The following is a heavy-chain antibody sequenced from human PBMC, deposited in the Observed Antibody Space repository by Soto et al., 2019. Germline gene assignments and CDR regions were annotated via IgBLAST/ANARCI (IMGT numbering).Heavy chain of an antibody. J-gene: IGHJ4*02. CDR1: GVSITSSSYY. V-gene: IGHV4-39*01. CDR2: INYSGST. Sequence: QMQLQESGPGLVKPSGTLSLTSTVSGVSITSSSYYWGSTRRPQGKGPEWIGSINYSGSTYYNQPLKSRVTISVETSKNKFSLKRSPVTASDTAVYYCARHSFGGIIDYWGQGTLVTVSS. CDR3: ARHSFGGIIDY. D-gene: IGHD2-15*01.